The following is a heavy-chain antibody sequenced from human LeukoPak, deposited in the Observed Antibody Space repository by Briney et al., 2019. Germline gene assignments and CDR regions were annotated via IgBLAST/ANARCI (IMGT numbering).Heavy chain of an antibody. J-gene: IGHJ4*02. CDR1: GFTFSSYW. CDR2: IASDGSST. D-gene: IGHD4-23*01. Sequence: GGSLRLSCAASGFTFSSYWMNWVRQAPGKGLVWVSRIASDGSSTTYADSVKGRFSISRDNAKNTLYLQMNNLRVEDTAVYYCARGRPHGNDYWGQGTLVTVSS. CDR3: ARGRPHGNDY. V-gene: IGHV3-74*01.